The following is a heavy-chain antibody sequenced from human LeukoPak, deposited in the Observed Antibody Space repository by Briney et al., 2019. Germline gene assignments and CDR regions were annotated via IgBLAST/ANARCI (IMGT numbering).Heavy chain of an antibody. CDR1: GFTFSSYG. CDR3: AKYPSLGGSPFDY. CDR2: IRYDGSNK. Sequence: SGGSLRLSCAASGFTFSSYGMHWVRQAPGKGLEWVAFIRYDGSNKYYADSVKGRFTISRDNSKNTLYLQMNSLRAEDTAVYYCAKYPSLGGSPFDYWGQGTLVTVSS. V-gene: IGHV3-30*02. J-gene: IGHJ4*02. D-gene: IGHD3-10*01.